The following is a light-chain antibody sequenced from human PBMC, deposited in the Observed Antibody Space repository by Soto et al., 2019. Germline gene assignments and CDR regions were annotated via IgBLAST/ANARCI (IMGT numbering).Light chain of an antibody. J-gene: IGKJ5*01. Sequence: EILMTQSPATLSVSPGERATLSCRATQTVNNKVVWYQHKPGQAPRLLIYGASTRATGIPARFSGSGSGTEFTLSISSLQSEDFAVYYCQQYNSWPPITFGQGTLLEIK. CDR2: GAS. V-gene: IGKV3-15*01. CDR3: QQYNSWPPIT. CDR1: QTVNNK.